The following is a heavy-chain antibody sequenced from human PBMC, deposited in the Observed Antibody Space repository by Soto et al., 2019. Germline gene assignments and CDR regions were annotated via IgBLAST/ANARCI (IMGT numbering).Heavy chain of an antibody. Sequence: SETLSLTCTVSGGSISSGDYYWSWIRQPPGKGLEWIGYIYYSGSTYYNPSLKSRVTISVDTSKNQFYLKMSSVTAADTAVYYCARGAVVVKAAMPYNWFDPWGQGNLVTVSS. CDR1: GGSISSGDYY. D-gene: IGHD2-2*01. CDR2: IYYSGST. CDR3: ARGAVVVKAAMPYNWFDP. J-gene: IGHJ5*02. V-gene: IGHV4-30-4*01.